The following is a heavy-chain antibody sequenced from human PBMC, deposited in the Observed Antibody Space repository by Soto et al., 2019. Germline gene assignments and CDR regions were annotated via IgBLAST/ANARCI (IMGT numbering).Heavy chain of an antibody. CDR1: GFTFSNAW. CDR2: IKSKTDGGTT. D-gene: IGHD3-10*01. Sequence: GGSLRLSCAASGFTFSNAWMNWVRQAPGKGLEWVGRIKSKTDGGTTDYAAPVKGRFTISRDDSKNTLYLQMNSLKTEDTAVYYCTTLTFVARYGSGSDTFDYWGQGTLVTVSS. J-gene: IGHJ4*02. V-gene: IGHV3-15*07. CDR3: TTLTFVARYGSGSDTFDY.